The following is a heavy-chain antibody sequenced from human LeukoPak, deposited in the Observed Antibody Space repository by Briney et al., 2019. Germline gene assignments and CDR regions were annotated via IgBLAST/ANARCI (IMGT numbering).Heavy chain of an antibody. J-gene: IGHJ6*02. CDR1: GGSFSGYY. D-gene: IGHD2-2*01. V-gene: IGHV4-34*01. CDR2: INHSGST. CDR3: ARVCSSTSCYAMVHYYHGMDV. Sequence: PSETLSLTCAVYGGSFSGYYWSWIRQPPGKGLEWIGEINHSGSTNYNPSLKSRVTISVDTSKNQFSLKLSSVTAADTAVYYCARVCSSTSCYAMVHYYHGMDVWGQGTTVTVSS.